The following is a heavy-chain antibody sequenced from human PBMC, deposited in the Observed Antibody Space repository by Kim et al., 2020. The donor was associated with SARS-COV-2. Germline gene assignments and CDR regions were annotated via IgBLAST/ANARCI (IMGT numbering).Heavy chain of an antibody. CDR2: IYYSGST. D-gene: IGHD3-22*01. V-gene: IGHV4-61*01. CDR3: AGANHYYDSSGYSPLFDY. CDR1: GGSVSSGSYY. Sequence: SETLSLTCTVSGGSVSSGSYYWSWIRQPPGKGLEWIGYIYYSGSTNYNPSLKSRVTISVDTSKNQFSLKLSSVTAADTAVYYCAGANHYYDSSGYSPLFDYWGQGTLVTVSS. J-gene: IGHJ4*02.